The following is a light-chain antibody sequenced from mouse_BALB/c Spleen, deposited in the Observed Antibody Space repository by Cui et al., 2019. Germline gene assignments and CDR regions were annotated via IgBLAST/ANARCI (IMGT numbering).Light chain of an antibody. J-gene: IGKJ5*01. Sequence: QIVLTQSPAIMSASPVEKVTMTCSASSSVRYMYWYQQKPGSSPRLLIYDTSNLASGVPVRFSGSGSGTSYSLTISRMEAEDAATYYCQQWSSYPLTFGAGTKLELK. CDR2: DTS. V-gene: IGKV4-55*01. CDR3: QQWSSYPLT. CDR1: SSVRY.